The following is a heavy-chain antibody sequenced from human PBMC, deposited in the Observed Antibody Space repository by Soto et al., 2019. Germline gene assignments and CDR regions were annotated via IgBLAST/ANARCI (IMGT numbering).Heavy chain of an antibody. CDR1: GGSVSSGSDY. CDR3: ASGSSASAYIDY. J-gene: IGHJ4*02. CDR2: IYNSGST. V-gene: IGHV4-61*01. D-gene: IGHD6-13*01. Sequence: QVQLQESGPGLVKPSETLSLTCTVSGGSVSSGSDYWSWIRQPPGRGLEWIGYIYNSGSTDDHTSLKSRVTISVDTSKNQFSRKLTSVTAADTAVYYCASGSSASAYIDYWGQGTQVTVSS.